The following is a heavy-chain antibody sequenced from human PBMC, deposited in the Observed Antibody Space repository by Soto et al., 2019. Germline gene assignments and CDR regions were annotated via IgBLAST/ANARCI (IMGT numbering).Heavy chain of an antibody. CDR2: ISAYNGNT. CDR1: GYTFTSYG. J-gene: IGHJ3*02. D-gene: IGHD2-8*01. CDR3: ARDMDIVLMVYAIPVVFDI. V-gene: IGHV1-18*01. Sequence: ASVKVSCKASGYTFTSYGISWVRQAPGQGLEWMGWISAYNGNTNYAQKLQGRVTMTTDTSTSTAYMELRSLRSDDTAVYYCARDMDIVLMVYAIPVVFDIWGQGTMVTVSS.